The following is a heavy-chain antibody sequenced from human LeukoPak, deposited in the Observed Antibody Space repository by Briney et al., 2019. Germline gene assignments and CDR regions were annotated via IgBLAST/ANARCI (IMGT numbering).Heavy chain of an antibody. CDR2: IIGRGGRT. J-gene: IGHJ6*02. D-gene: IGHD3-22*01. CDR1: GFTFSSYA. V-gene: IGHV3-23*01. Sequence: PGGSLRLSCAASGFTFSSYAMSWVRQAPGKGLEWVSAIIGRGGRTYYADSVKGRFTISRDNSKNTLYLQMNSLRAEDTAVYYCAKDNPPGYYYDSSGYYYYGMNVWGQGTTVTV. CDR3: AKDNPPGYYYDSSGYYYYGMNV.